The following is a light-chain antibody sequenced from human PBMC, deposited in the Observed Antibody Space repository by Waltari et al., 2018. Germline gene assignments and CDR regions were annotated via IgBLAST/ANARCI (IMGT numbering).Light chain of an antibody. J-gene: IGKJ1*01. CDR1: QSITNW. CDR3: QQYNNYVAT. V-gene: IGKV1-5*03. Sequence: DIQMTQSPSTLSASIGDRVTITCRASQSITNWLAWYQQKPGKAPKLLIYKASTLERGVPSRFSGSGSGTEFTLTISSLQPDDFATYYCQQYNNYVATFGQGTKVEIK. CDR2: KAS.